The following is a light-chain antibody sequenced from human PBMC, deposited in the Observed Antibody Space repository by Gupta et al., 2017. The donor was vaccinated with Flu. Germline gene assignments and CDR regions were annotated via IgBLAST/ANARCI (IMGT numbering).Light chain of an antibody. Sequence: DIVLTQSPGTLSLSPGERATLYCRARQSVSSSQLAWYQQEPGQAPRLLIYGASSRATGIPDRFSGSWSGTDFTLAISRREPEDFAVYYCQQEGSSPRTIGQGTKVEI. CDR1: QSVSSSQ. J-gene: IGKJ1*01. CDR3: QQEGSSPRT. CDR2: GAS. V-gene: IGKV3-20*01.